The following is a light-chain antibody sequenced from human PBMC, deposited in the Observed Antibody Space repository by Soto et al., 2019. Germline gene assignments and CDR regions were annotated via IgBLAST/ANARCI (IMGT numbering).Light chain of an antibody. J-gene: IGLJ1*01. CDR2: EVT. V-gene: IGLV2-14*01. CDR3: TSYTRSATPYI. CDR1: SGDVGGHNY. Sequence: QSVLTQPASVSGSPGQSITISCTGTSGDVGGHNYVSWYQQHPGKAPKLIIYEVTNRPSGVSNRFSGSKSGNTASQTISGLQAEDEADYYCTSYTRSATPYIYGSGTKLTVL.